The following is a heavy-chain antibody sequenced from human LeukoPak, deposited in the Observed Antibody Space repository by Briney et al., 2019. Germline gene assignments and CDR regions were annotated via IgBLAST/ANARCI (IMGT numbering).Heavy chain of an antibody. V-gene: IGHV4-61*01. J-gene: IGHJ4*02. CDR3: AKSHDSSGSFDY. Sequence: PSETLSLTCTVSGGSVSSGSYYWSWIRQPPGKGLEWIGYIYYSGSTNYNPSLKSRVTISVDTSKNQFSLKLSSVTAADTAVYYCAKSHDSSGSFDYWGQGTLVTVSS. D-gene: IGHD3-22*01. CDR1: GGSVSSGSYY. CDR2: IYYSGST.